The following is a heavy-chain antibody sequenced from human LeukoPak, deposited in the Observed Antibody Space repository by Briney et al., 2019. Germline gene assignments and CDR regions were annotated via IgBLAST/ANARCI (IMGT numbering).Heavy chain of an antibody. Sequence: GRSLRLSCAASGFTFSSYGMHWVRQAPGKGLEWVAFIRYDGSNKYYADSVKGRFTISRDNSKNTLYLQMNSLRAEDTAVYYCAKDKVYSSGWYHPPVYYFDYWGQGTLVTVSS. J-gene: IGHJ4*02. CDR2: IRYDGSNK. D-gene: IGHD6-19*01. CDR3: AKDKVYSSGWYHPPVYYFDY. CDR1: GFTFSSYG. V-gene: IGHV3-30*02.